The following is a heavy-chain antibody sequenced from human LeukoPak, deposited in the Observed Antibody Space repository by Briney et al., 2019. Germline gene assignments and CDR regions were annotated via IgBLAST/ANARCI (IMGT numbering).Heavy chain of an antibody. CDR2: IYYSGST. CDR1: GGSISSYY. CDR3: ARGGFGAFDY. J-gene: IGHJ4*02. D-gene: IGHD3-10*01. V-gene: IGHV4-59*08. Sequence: KSSETLSLTCTVSGGSISSYYWSWIRQPPGKGLEWIGYIYYSGSTNYNPSLKSRVTISVDTSKNQFSLKLSSVTAADTAVYYCARGGFGAFDYWGQGTLVTVSS.